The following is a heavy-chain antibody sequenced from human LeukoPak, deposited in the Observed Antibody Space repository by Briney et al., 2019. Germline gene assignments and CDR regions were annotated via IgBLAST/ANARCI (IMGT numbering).Heavy chain of an antibody. Sequence: ASVKVSCKASGGTFSSYAISWVRQAPGQGLEWMGWINPNSGGTNYAQKFQGRVTMTRDTSISTAYMELSRLRSDDTAVYYCARVLGYYDSSGYVDAFDIWGQGTMVTVSS. CDR2: INPNSGGT. CDR1: GGTFSSYA. V-gene: IGHV1-2*02. J-gene: IGHJ3*02. CDR3: ARVLGYYDSSGYVDAFDI. D-gene: IGHD3-22*01.